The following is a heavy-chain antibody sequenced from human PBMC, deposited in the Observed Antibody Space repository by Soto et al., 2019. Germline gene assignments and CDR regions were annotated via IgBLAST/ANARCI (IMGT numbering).Heavy chain of an antibody. CDR3: ARGHGLIIGAMDV. D-gene: IGHD3-16*01. CDR1: GYTFTGYY. Sequence: ASVKVSCKASGYTFTGYYMHWLRQAPGQGLEWMGWINPNSGGTNYAQKFQGWVTMTRDTSISTAYMELSRLRSDDTAVYYCARGHGLIIGAMDVWGQGTTVTVSS. J-gene: IGHJ6*02. CDR2: INPNSGGT. V-gene: IGHV1-2*04.